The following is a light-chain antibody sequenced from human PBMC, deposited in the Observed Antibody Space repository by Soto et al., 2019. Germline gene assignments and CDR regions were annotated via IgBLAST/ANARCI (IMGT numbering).Light chain of an antibody. CDR2: EVS. Sequence: QSVLAQPSSVSGSPGQSITISCTGTSTDVGGYNYVSWCQHHPGKGPKLIIYEVSNRPSGVSDRFSGSKSGNKASLIISNLEAEDESDYYCGSYTSTDTPLVFGTGTKVTVL. CDR1: STDVGGYNY. V-gene: IGLV2-14*01. CDR3: GSYTSTDTPLV. J-gene: IGLJ1*01.